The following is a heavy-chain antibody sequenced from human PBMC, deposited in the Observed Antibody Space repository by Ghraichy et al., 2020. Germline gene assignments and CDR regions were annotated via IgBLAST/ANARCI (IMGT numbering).Heavy chain of an antibody. CDR1: GGSISSSSYY. V-gene: IGHV4-39*01. CDR3: ARHSTNYYYYGMDV. Sequence: SQTLSLTCTVSGGSISSSSYYWGWIRQHPGKGLEWIGSIYYSGSTYYNPSLKSRVTISVDTSKNQFSLKLSSVTAADTAVYYCARHSTNYYYYGMDVWGQGTTVTVSS. CDR2: IYYSGST. J-gene: IGHJ6*02.